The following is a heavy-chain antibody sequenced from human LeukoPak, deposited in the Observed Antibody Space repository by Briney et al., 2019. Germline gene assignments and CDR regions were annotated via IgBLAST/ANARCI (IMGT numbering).Heavy chain of an antibody. CDR2: ISGSGGST. J-gene: IGHJ4*02. V-gene: IGHV3-23*01. D-gene: IGHD5-12*01. CDR1: GFTFRGYA. CDR3: AKGSGYDAEWFFDY. Sequence: GGSLRLSCAAPGFTFRGYAMSWVRQAPGKGLGWVSAISGSGGSTYYADSVKGRFTISKDNSKNTLYLQMNSLRAEDTAVYYCAKGSGYDAEWFFDYWGQGTLVTVSS.